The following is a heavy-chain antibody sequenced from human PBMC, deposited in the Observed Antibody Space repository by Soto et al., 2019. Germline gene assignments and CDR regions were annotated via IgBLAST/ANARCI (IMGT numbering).Heavy chain of an antibody. D-gene: IGHD5-18*01. CDR1: GSTFSDYY. Sequence: GGSLRLSCAASGSTFSDYYMSWIRQAPGKGLEWVSYISSSGSTIYYADSVKGRFTISRDNAKNSLYLQMNSLRAEDTAVYYCARLVGYDPTLGPDAFDIWGQGTMVTVSS. V-gene: IGHV3-11*01. CDR3: ARLVGYDPTLGPDAFDI. CDR2: ISSSGSTI. J-gene: IGHJ3*02.